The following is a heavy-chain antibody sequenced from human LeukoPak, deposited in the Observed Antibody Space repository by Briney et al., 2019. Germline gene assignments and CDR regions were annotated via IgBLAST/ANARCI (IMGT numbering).Heavy chain of an antibody. J-gene: IGHJ3*01. CDR2: SNTDGTI. V-gene: IGHV3-48*02. Sequence: GGSLRPSCAASGFTFSYYSMNWVRQAPGKGLEWISYSNTDGTISYADSVKGRFTISRDNAENSLYLQMNSPRDEDTAVYFCVRDRDYAFDFWGQGTMVTVSS. CDR3: VRDRDYAFDF. CDR1: GFTFSYYS.